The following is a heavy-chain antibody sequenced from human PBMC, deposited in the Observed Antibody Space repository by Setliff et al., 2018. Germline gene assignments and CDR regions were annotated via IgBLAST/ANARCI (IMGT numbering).Heavy chain of an antibody. J-gene: IGHJ4*02. Sequence: PSETLSLTCSVSGASISSGAYYWTWIRQPAGKGLEWIGHIYIGGSANYNPSLKSRVTISMDTSKNQFSLKLSSVTAADTAVYYCARESRYYYDNLGTLDYWGQGTLVTVSS. D-gene: IGHD3-22*01. CDR3: ARESRYYYDNLGTLDY. CDR2: IYIGGSA. CDR1: GASISSGAYY. V-gene: IGHV4-61*09.